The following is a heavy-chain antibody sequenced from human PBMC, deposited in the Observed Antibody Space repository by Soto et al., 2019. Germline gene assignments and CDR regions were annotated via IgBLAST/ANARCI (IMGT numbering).Heavy chain of an antibody. V-gene: IGHV1-18*01. J-gene: IGHJ4*02. D-gene: IGHD3-22*01. Sequence: GXSVKVSCKASGYTFTSYGISWVRQAPVQGLEWMGWISAYNGNTNYAQKLQGRVTMTTDTSTSTAYMELRSLRSDDTAVYYCARESLYYYDSSGSNDYWGQGTLVTVSS. CDR1: GYTFTSYG. CDR3: ARESLYYYDSSGSNDY. CDR2: ISAYNGNT.